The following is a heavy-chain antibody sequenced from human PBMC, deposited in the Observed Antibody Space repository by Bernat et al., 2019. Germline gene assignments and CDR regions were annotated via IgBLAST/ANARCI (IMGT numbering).Heavy chain of an antibody. Sequence: EVQLVQSVAEVKKPGESLKISCKGSGYSFTSYWIGWVRQMPGKGLEWMGIIYPGDSDTRYSLSFQGQVTISADKSISTAYLQWSSLKASDTAMYYCARRLGYYDSSGYGIDIWGQGTMVTVSS. D-gene: IGHD3-22*01. J-gene: IGHJ3*02. V-gene: IGHV5-51*01. CDR1: GYSFTSYW. CDR3: ARRLGYYDSSGYGIDI. CDR2: IYPGDSDT.